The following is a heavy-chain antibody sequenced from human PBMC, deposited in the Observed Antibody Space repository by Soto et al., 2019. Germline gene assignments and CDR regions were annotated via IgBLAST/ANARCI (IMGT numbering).Heavy chain of an antibody. D-gene: IGHD3-3*01. CDR1: GGSLTKYY. CDR3: ARDNNDFWSLYPLAFDY. V-gene: IGHV4-4*07. CDR2: ISTSGNV. Sequence: LSLTCTVSGGSLTKYYWSWIRQPAGKGLEWIGRISTSGNVVSKASLRSRLTMSVDTSKNQFSLRLTSVTAADTAVYYCARDNNDFWSLYPLAFDYWGQGALVTVSS. J-gene: IGHJ4*02.